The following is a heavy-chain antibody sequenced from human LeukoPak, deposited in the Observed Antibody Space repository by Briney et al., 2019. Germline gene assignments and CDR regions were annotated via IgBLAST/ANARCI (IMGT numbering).Heavy chain of an antibody. CDR2: ISYDGSNK. D-gene: IGHD2-21*01. Sequence: PGRSLRLSCAASGFTFSSYAMLWVRQAPGKGLEWVAVISYDGSNKYYADSVKGRFTISRDNSKNTLYLQMNSLRAEDTAVHYCARSHIPGGFDPWGQGTLVTVSS. CDR1: GFTFSSYA. V-gene: IGHV3-30*04. CDR3: ARSHIPGGFDP. J-gene: IGHJ5*02.